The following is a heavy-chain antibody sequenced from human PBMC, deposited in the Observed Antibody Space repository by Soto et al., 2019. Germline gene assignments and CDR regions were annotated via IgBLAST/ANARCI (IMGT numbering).Heavy chain of an antibody. CDR2: IYWDDDK. D-gene: IGHD5-12*01. Sequence: QITLKESGPTLGKPTQTLTLTCTFSGFSLSTSGVGVGWIRQPPGKALEWLALIYWDDDKRYSPSLKSRLTITKDTSKNQVVLTMTSMDPVDTATYYCAHTHRDGYPKTWGQGTLVTVSS. J-gene: IGHJ5*02. CDR1: GFSLSTSGVG. V-gene: IGHV2-5*02. CDR3: AHTHRDGYPKT.